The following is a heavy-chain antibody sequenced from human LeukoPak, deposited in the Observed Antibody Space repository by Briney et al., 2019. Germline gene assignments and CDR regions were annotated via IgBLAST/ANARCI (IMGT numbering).Heavy chain of an antibody. Sequence: NPSETLSLTCAVYGGSFSGYYWSWIRQPPGKGLEWTGEINHSGSTNYNPSLKSRVTISVDTSKNQFSLKLSSVTAADTAVYYCARSNPMYCTNGVCSNYYYYYGMDVWGQGTTVTVSS. CDR3: ARSNPMYCTNGVCSNYYYYYGMDV. CDR1: GGSFSGYY. D-gene: IGHD2-8*01. J-gene: IGHJ6*02. CDR2: INHSGST. V-gene: IGHV4-34*01.